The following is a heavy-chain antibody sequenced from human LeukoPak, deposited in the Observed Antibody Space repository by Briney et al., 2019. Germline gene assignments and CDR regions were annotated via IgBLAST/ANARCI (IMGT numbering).Heavy chain of an antibody. Sequence: SETLSLTCAVYGGSFTGTLSRYSWSWIRQPPGKGLEWIGEINHTGHTNYNPSLQSRVTISVDTSKNQFYLKLSSVTAADTAVYYCARGPYSSDAGYWGQGTLVTVSS. CDR1: GGSFTGTLSRYS. J-gene: IGHJ4*02. D-gene: IGHD6-25*01. V-gene: IGHV4-34*01. CDR3: ARGPYSSDAGY. CDR2: INHTGHT.